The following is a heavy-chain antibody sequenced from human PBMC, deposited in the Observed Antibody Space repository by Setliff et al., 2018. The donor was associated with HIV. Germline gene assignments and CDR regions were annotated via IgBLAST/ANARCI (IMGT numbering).Heavy chain of an antibody. CDR2: IYYSGST. CDR1: RGSISSYY. D-gene: IGHD6-13*01. J-gene: IGHJ4*02. Sequence: SETLSLTCTVSRGSISSYYWSWIRQPPGKGLEWIGYIYYSGSTNYNPSLKSRVTISVDTSKNQFSLKLSSVTAADTAVYYCARVHSSSWYYFDYWGQGTLVTVSS. V-gene: IGHV4-59*01. CDR3: ARVHSSSWYYFDY.